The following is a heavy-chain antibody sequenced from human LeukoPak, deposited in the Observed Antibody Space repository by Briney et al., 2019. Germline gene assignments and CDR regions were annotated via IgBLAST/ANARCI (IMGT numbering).Heavy chain of an antibody. D-gene: IGHD7-27*01. V-gene: IGHV3-21*06. Sequence: GRSLRLSCAASGFSFSSYAMHWVRQAPGKALEWVSSLSGSGRLIWYAGSVKGRFTISRDNAANSLFLQMNSLRVEDTAVYYCARDLQTGLAFDAWGQGTVVTVSS. CDR1: GFSFSSYA. CDR3: ARDLQTGLAFDA. J-gene: IGHJ3*01. CDR2: LSGSGRLI.